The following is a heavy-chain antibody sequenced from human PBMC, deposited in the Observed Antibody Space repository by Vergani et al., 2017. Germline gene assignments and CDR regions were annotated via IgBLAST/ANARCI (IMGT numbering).Heavy chain of an antibody. V-gene: IGHV4-61*02. Sequence: QVQLQESGPGLVKPSQSLSLTCTVSGGSISGVSYYLSWVRQPAGKGLEWIGRIYYSGRTDYNPSLESRVTISVDTSKNTFSLKLNSVTAADTAIYYCARDPSHTVTEYYFDYWGQGTLVTVSS. J-gene: IGHJ4*02. CDR3: ARDPSHTVTEYYFDY. D-gene: IGHD4-17*01. CDR2: IYYSGRT. CDR1: GGSISGVSYY.